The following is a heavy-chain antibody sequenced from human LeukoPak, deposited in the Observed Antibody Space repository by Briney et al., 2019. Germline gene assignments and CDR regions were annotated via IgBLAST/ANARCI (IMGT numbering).Heavy chain of an antibody. CDR1: TFTFSSYG. V-gene: IGHV3-30*18. Sequence: GGSLRLSCAASTFTFSSYGMHWVRQAPGKGLEGVAVISYDGSNKYYADPVEGRFTISRDNSKNTLYLQMNSLRAEDTAVYYCANGRGSYAEFDYWGQGTLVTVSS. CDR3: ANGRGSYAEFDY. CDR2: ISYDGSNK. D-gene: IGHD1-26*01. J-gene: IGHJ4*02.